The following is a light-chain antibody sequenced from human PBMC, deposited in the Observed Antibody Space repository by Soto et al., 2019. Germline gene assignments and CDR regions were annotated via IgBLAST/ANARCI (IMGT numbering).Light chain of an antibody. Sequence: DIQMTQSPSSLSVSVGDRVTITCQASQNIRSQLNWYQHKPGKDTKILIYDASYLETGGASRCSGSGTGTHFTFPISSLLHAEDATTYCYQYVDLLPRAFAQGTKVDNK. J-gene: IGKJ1*01. CDR2: DAS. CDR3: YQYVDLLPRA. CDR1: QNIRSQ. V-gene: IGKV1-33*01.